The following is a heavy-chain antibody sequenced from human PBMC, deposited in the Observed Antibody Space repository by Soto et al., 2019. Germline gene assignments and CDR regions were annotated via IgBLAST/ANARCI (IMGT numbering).Heavy chain of an antibody. CDR1: GGSISSFY. V-gene: IGHV4-59*01. CDR2: VYNSGST. J-gene: IGHJ4*02. CDR3: ATASSSGSSGELDY. Sequence: TLSLTCTVSGGSISSFYWSWIRQPPGKGLEWIGYVYNSGSTDYNPSLMSRVTISIDTSKNQFSLRLTSVTAADTAVYYCATASSSGSSGELDYWGQGTLVTVSS. D-gene: IGHD3-22*01.